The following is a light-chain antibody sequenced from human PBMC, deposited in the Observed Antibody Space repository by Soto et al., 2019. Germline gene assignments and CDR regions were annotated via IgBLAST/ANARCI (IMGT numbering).Light chain of an antibody. Sequence: QSALTQPASVSGSPGQSITISCTGTSSDVGGYNYVSWYQQHPGKAPKLMIYXXXXXXXXXXXXXXGSKSGNTASLTISGXXXXXXXXXXCSSYTSSSTLYVFGTGTKVTVL. J-gene: IGLJ1*01. CDR2: XXX. V-gene: IGLV2-14*01. CDR3: SSYTSSSTLYV. CDR1: SSDVGGYNY.